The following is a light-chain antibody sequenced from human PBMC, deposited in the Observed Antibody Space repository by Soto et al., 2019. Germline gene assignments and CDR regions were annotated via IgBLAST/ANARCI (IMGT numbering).Light chain of an antibody. Sequence: QSALTQPPSASGSPGQSVTISCTGSSSDVGEYKYVSWYQQHPGKAPKLIIYEVSKRPSGIPGRFSGSKSGNTASLTVAGLQAADEADYYCSSYTSSSTWVFGGGTKLTVL. V-gene: IGLV2-8*01. J-gene: IGLJ3*02. CDR3: SSYTSSSTWV. CDR2: EVS. CDR1: SSDVGEYKY.